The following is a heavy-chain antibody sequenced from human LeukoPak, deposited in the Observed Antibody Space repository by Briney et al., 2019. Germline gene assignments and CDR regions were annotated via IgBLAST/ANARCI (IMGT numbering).Heavy chain of an antibody. CDR3: ARDRIQLWLADAFDI. D-gene: IGHD5-18*01. CDR2: ISWNSGSI. Sequence: GRSLRLSCAASGFTFDDYAMHWVRQAPGKGLEWVSGISWNSGSIGYADSVKGRFTISRDNAKNSLYLQMNSLRAEDTAVYYCARDRIQLWLADAFDIWGQGTMVTVSS. V-gene: IGHV3-9*01. CDR1: GFTFDDYA. J-gene: IGHJ3*02.